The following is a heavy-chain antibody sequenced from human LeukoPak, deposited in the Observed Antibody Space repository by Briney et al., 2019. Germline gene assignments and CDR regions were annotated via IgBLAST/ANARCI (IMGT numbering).Heavy chain of an antibody. D-gene: IGHD3-16*01. CDR1: GFTFTSSA. Sequence: SVKVSCKASGFTFTSSAMQWVRQARGQRLEWIGWIVVGSGNTNYAQKFQERVTITRDMSTSTAYMELSSLRSEDTAVYYCAKSHGDYVWGSYPSAFDIWGRGTMVTVSS. CDR2: IVVGSGNT. J-gene: IGHJ3*02. V-gene: IGHV1-58*02. CDR3: AKSHGDYVWGSYPSAFDI.